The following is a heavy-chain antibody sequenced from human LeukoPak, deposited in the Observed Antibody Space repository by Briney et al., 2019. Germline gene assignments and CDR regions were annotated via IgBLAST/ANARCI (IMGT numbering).Heavy chain of an antibody. D-gene: IGHD3-9*01. CDR1: NGSISSDTYF. CDR2: IYTSGST. CDR3: ARVRYFVMDV. V-gene: IGHV4-61*02. J-gene: IGHJ6*03. Sequence: TLSLTCTVSNGSISSDTYFWSWIRQPAGKGLEWIGRIYTSGSTNYNPSLKSRVTISVDTSKNQFSLKLSSVTAADTAVYYGARVRYFVMDVWGKGTTVTISS.